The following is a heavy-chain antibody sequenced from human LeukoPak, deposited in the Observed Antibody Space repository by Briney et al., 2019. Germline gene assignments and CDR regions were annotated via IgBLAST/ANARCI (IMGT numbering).Heavy chain of an antibody. J-gene: IGHJ4*02. CDR2: IIPIFGTA. D-gene: IGHD6-13*01. Sequence: SVKVSCKASGGTFSNYAISWVRQAPGQGLEWMGGIIPIFGTANYAQKCRGRVTITADKSTRTAYMELSSLRSEDTAVYYCATGDSNSWYSRLDYWGQGTLVTVSS. CDR3: ATGDSNSWYSRLDY. V-gene: IGHV1-69*06. CDR1: GGTFSNYA.